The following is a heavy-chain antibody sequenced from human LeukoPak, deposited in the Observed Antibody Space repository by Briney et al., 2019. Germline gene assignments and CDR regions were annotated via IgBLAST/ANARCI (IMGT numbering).Heavy chain of an antibody. CDR3: ARQSLYDFWSGYSADAFDI. CDR1: GGSISSGSYY. J-gene: IGHJ3*02. V-gene: IGHV4-61*02. Sequence: SETLSLTCTVSGGSISSGSYYWSWIRQPAGKGLEWIGRIYTSGSTNYNPSLKSRVTISVDTSKNQFSLKLSSVTAADTAVYYCARQSLYDFWSGYSADAFDIWGQGTMVTVSS. D-gene: IGHD3-3*01. CDR2: IYTSGST.